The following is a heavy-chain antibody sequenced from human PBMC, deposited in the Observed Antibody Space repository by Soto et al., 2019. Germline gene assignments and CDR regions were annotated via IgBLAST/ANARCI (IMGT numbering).Heavy chain of an antibody. CDR3: ARGPRGYSYGLGFFDY. CDR2: IYYSGST. V-gene: IGHV4-59*01. Sequence: PSETLSLTCTVSGGSISSYYWSWIRQPPGKGLEWIGYIYYSGSTNYNPSLKSRVTISVDTSKYQFSLKLSSVTAADTAVYYCARGPRGYSYGLGFFDYWGQGTLVTVSS. J-gene: IGHJ4*02. D-gene: IGHD5-18*01. CDR1: GGSISSYY.